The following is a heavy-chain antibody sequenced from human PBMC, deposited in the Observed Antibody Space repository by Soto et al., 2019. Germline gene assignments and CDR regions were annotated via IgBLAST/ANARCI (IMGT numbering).Heavy chain of an antibody. J-gene: IGHJ4*02. V-gene: IGHV3-15*07. CDR2: IKSISDGGAT. CDR1: GFTFSDVW. Sequence: PGGSLRLSCVGSGFTFSDVWMNWVRQVPGKGLEWVGRIKSISDGGATAYSGPVNGRFTISRDDSKNTLYLQMDNLRVEDTGTYYCGTESLRYFNWFPGDHWGQGTLVTVSS. CDR3: GTESLRYFNWFPGDH. D-gene: IGHD3-9*01.